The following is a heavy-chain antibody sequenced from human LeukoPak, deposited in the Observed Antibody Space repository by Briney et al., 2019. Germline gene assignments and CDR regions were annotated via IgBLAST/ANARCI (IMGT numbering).Heavy chain of an antibody. V-gene: IGHV3-7*01. CDR1: GLTFSSYW. D-gene: IGHD4-23*01. Sequence: GGSLRLSCAASGLTFSSYWMSWVRQAPGKGLEWVANIKQDGSEKYYVDSVKARFTISRDNAKNSLYLQMNSLRAEDTAVYNCARANYGGNSAVDYWGQGTLVTVSS. CDR2: IKQDGSEK. J-gene: IGHJ4*02. CDR3: ARANYGGNSAVDY.